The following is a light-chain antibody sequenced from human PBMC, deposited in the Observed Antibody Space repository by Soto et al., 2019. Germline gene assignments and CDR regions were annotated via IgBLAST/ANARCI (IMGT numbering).Light chain of an antibody. CDR3: QQYDNLYT. Sequence: DTQMTQSPSSLSASVGDRVTITCQASQDISNYLNWYQQKPGKAPKLLIYAATNLETGVPSRFSGSGSGTEFTFTISSLQPEDIATYYCQQYDNLYTFGQGTKLEIK. J-gene: IGKJ2*01. V-gene: IGKV1-33*01. CDR1: QDISNY. CDR2: AAT.